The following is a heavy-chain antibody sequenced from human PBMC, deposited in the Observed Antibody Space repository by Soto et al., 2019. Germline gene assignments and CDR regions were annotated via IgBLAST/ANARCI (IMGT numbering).Heavy chain of an antibody. Sequence: GASVKVSCKASGGPFSNYAINWVRQAPGQGLEWMGGIIPTFTTGIIPIFGTPTYAQNFQGRVTITADESTSTAYMELSSLRSEDTAVYYCASSTTAAEYFQHWGQGTLVTVSS. V-gene: IGHV1-69*13. CDR2: IIPTFTTGIIPIFGTP. D-gene: IGHD4-17*01. J-gene: IGHJ1*01. CDR3: ASSTTAAEYFQH. CDR1: GGPFSNYA.